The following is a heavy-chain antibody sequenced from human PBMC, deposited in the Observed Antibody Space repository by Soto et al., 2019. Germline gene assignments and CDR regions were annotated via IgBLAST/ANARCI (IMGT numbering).Heavy chain of an antibody. CDR2: IYYSGST. CDR1: GGSISSYY. V-gene: IGHV4-59*01. CDR3: ARGYNRHYYDSSGYYIDY. J-gene: IGHJ4*02. Sequence: SETLSLTCTVSGGSISSYYWSWIRQPPGKGLEWIGYIYYSGSTNYNPSLKSRVTISVDTSKNQFSLKLSSVTAADTAVYYCARGYNRHYYDSSGYYIDYWGQGTLVTVSS. D-gene: IGHD3-22*01.